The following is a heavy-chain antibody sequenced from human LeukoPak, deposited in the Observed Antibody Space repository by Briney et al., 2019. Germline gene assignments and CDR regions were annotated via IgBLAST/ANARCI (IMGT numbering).Heavy chain of an antibody. CDR1: GFTFSTYG. Sequence: PGGSLRLSCAASGFTFSTYGMSWVRQAPGKGLEWVSAISGSDDQTYYADSVKGRFTFSRDNSNNILHLQMHSLRADDTAVYYCATQPESYGDSASYFHHWGQGTLVTVSS. CDR3: ATQPESYGDSASYFHH. V-gene: IGHV3-23*01. D-gene: IGHD4-17*01. J-gene: IGHJ1*01. CDR2: ISGSDDQT.